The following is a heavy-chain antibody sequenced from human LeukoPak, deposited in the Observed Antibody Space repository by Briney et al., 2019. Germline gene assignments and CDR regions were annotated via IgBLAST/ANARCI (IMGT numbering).Heavy chain of an antibody. CDR2: ISWNSGSI. D-gene: IGHD1-26*01. CDR3: AKDMPYSGSYYFDY. J-gene: IGHJ4*02. V-gene: IGHV3-9*01. CDR1: GFTFDDYA. Sequence: GGSLRLSCAASGFTFDDYAMHWVRQAPGKGLEWVSGISWNSGSIGYADSVKGRFTISRDNAKNSLYLQMNSLRAEDTALYYCAKDMPYSGSYYFDYWGQGTLVTVSS.